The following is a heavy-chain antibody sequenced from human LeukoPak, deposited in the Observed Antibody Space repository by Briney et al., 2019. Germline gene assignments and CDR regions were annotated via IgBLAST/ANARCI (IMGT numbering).Heavy chain of an antibody. CDR1: GGSISRYY. D-gene: IGHD2/OR15-2a*01. Sequence: PSETLSLTCTVSGGSISRYYWSWIRQPPGKGLEWIGNIYYSGSTNYNPSLKSRVTISVDTSKNQFSLKLSSVTAADTAVYYCARNFSPLLPPGSYDTFDIWGQGTMVTVSS. J-gene: IGHJ3*02. CDR3: ARNFSPLLPPGSYDTFDI. CDR2: IYYSGST. V-gene: IGHV4-59*08.